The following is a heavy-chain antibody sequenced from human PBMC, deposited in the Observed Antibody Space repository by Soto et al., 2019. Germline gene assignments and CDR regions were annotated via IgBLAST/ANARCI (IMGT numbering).Heavy chain of an antibody. J-gene: IGHJ5*02. CDR3: ARDITSTYWFDP. CDR2: INPSGGST. D-gene: IGHD1-20*01. CDR1: GYTFISYY. V-gene: IGHV1-46*01. Sequence: ASVKVSCKASGYTFISYYIHWVRQAPGQGLEWMGIINPSGGSTTYAQKFQGRVSMTRDTSTSTVYMELNSLRSEDTAVYYCARDITSTYWFDPWGQGTLVTVSS.